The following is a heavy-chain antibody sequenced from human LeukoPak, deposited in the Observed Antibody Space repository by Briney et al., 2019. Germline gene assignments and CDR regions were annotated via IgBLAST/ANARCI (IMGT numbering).Heavy chain of an antibody. CDR3: ARLLPGSSRYFFDY. J-gene: IGHJ4*02. CDR1: GGSISSSNYY. V-gene: IGHV4-39*01. Sequence: SETLSLICTVSGGSISSSNYYWVWIRQPPGKRLKWIGSIYYSGATYYNPSLESRVTMSVDTSKNQFFLKLSSVTAADTAVYHCARLLPGSSRYFFDYWGQGTLVTVSS. D-gene: IGHD6-13*01. CDR2: IYYSGAT.